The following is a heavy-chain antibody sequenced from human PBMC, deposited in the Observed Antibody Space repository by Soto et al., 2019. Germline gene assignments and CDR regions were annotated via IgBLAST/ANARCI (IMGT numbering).Heavy chain of an antibody. V-gene: IGHV5-10-1*01. D-gene: IGHD1-26*01. CDR2: IDPSDSYT. J-gene: IGHJ3*02. CDR1: GYSFTSYW. Sequence: GESLKISCKGSGYSFTSYWISWVRQMPGKGLEWMGRIDPSDSYTNYSPSFQGHVTISADKSISTAYLQWSSLKASDTAMYYCASLSGVGPNFLDGTFDIWGQGTMVTV. CDR3: ASLSGVGPNFLDGTFDI.